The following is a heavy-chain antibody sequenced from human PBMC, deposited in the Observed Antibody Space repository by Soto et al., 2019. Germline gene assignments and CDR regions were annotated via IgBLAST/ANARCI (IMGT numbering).Heavy chain of an antibody. V-gene: IGHV4-4*07. D-gene: IGHD3-10*02. CDR3: AKDDFCSGGMDV. CDR1: GDSFSNYY. Sequence: QVQLQESGPGLVKPSETLSLTCTVSGDSFSNYYWSWIRQPAGKGLVWIGRIYPSGTTNYNPSLKSRLHMAKGTFKNQFSLGLRSGAAADTAVYFCAKDDFCSGGMDVWGQGTTVTVSS. CDR2: IYPSGTT. J-gene: IGHJ6*02.